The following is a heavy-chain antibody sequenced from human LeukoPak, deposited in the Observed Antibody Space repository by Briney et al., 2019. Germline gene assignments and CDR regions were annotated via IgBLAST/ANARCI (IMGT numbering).Heavy chain of an antibody. D-gene: IGHD5-18*01. Sequence: GGSLRLSCAASGFTFSNAWMSWVRQAPGKGLEWVGRIKSKTDGGTTDYAAPVKGRFTISRDDSKNTLYLQMNSLKTEDTVVYYCTTSYSYGSGFDYWGQGTLVTVSS. V-gene: IGHV3-15*01. CDR2: IKSKTDGGTT. CDR1: GFTFSNAW. J-gene: IGHJ4*02. CDR3: TTSYSYGSGFDY.